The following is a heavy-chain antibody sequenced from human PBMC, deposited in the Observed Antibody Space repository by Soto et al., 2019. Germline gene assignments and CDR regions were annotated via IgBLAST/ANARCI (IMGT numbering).Heavy chain of an antibody. D-gene: IGHD3-10*01. CDR1: GGSFSGYY. Sequence: SETLSLTCAVYGGSFSGYYWSWIRQPPGKGLEWIGEINHSGSTNYNPPLKSRVTISVDTSKNQFSLKLSSVTAADTAVYYCARWVTMVRGVITYYYYGMDVWGQGTTVTVSS. CDR2: INHSGST. V-gene: IGHV4-34*01. J-gene: IGHJ6*02. CDR3: ARWVTMVRGVITYYYYGMDV.